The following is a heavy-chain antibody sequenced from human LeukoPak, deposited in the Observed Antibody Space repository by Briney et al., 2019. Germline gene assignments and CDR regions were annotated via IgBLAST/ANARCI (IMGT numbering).Heavy chain of an antibody. D-gene: IGHD7-27*01. CDR3: AKQATGDTKYYYYYGMDV. Sequence: GGSLRLSCAASGFTFSSYAMSWVRQAPGKGLEWVSAISGSGGSTYYADSVKGRFTISRDNSKNTLYLQMNSLRAEDTAVYYCAKQATGDTKYYYYYGMDVWGQGTTVTVPS. J-gene: IGHJ6*02. CDR1: GFTFSSYA. V-gene: IGHV3-23*01. CDR2: ISGSGGST.